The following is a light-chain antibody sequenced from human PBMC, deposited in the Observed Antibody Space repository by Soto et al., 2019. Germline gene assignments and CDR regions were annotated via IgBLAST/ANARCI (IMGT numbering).Light chain of an antibody. CDR3: QQYNSYSWT. V-gene: IGKV1-5*01. Sequence: ITQSPFTVSATEGDRVTITCRASQSISSWLAWYQQKPGKAPKLLIYDASSLESGVPSRFSGSGSGTEFTLTISSLQPDDFATYYCQQYNSYSWTFGQGTKVDI. J-gene: IGKJ1*01. CDR2: DAS. CDR1: QSISSW.